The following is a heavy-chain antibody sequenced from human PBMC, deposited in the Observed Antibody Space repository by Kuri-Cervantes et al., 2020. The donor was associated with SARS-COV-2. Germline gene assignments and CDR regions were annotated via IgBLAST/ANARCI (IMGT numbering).Heavy chain of an antibody. CDR2: ISSSSSYI. CDR1: GFPFRSYS. D-gene: IGHD3-3*01. CDR3: ARIYGRGYYNWFDP. J-gene: IGHJ5*02. Sequence: SGFPFRSYSMHWVRQAPGKGLEWVSSISSSSSYIYYADSVKGRFTITRDNAKNSLYLQMNSLRAEDTAVYYCARIYGRGYYNWFDPWGQGTLVTVSS. V-gene: IGHV3-21*01.